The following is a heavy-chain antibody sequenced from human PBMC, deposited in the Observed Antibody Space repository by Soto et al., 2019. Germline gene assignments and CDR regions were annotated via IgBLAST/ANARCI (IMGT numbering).Heavy chain of an antibody. Sequence: PWGSLRLSCAASGFTFSSYGISFFRQAPGKGLEWVSVISGSGGSTYYADSVKGRFTISRDNSKNTLYLQMNSLRAEDTAVHYCAKDSGSWYFTFDYWGQGTQVTVSS. CDR2: ISGSGGST. D-gene: IGHD6-13*01. CDR1: GFTFSSYG. CDR3: AKDSGSWYFTFDY. V-gene: IGHV3-23*01. J-gene: IGHJ4*02.